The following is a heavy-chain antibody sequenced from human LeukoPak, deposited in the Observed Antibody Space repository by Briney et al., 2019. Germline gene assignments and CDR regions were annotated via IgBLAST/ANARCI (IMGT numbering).Heavy chain of an antibody. CDR3: AKSGYSGYDSGIDY. J-gene: IGHJ4*02. CDR2: IYGSGTT. D-gene: IGHD5-12*01. V-gene: IGHV3-66*02. CDR1: GFTVSSSS. Sequence: GGSLRLSCAASGFTVSSSSMNWVRQPPGKGLEWVSFIYGSGTTYYGDSVKGRFTISRDNSKNTLYLQMNSLRAEDTAVYYCAKSGYSGYDSGIDYWGQGTLVTVSS.